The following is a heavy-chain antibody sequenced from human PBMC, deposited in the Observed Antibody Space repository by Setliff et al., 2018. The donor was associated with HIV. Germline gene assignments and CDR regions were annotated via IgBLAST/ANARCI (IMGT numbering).Heavy chain of an antibody. CDR3: ATQTGFYNSHWYDY. Sequence: PGGSLRLSCAGPGFTFSSYSLNWVRQAPGKGLEWVSYVSGRGDSIYYAASVKGRFTISRDNAKNSVFLQMNSLRAEDTGVYYCATQTGFYNSHWYDYWGQGTMVTVSS. CDR2: VSGRGDSI. J-gene: IGHJ4*02. D-gene: IGHD6-13*01. CDR1: GFTFSSYS. V-gene: IGHV3-48*04.